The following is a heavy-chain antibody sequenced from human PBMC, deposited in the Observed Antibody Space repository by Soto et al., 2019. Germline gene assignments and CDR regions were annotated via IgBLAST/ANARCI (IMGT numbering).Heavy chain of an antibody. D-gene: IGHD2-15*01. J-gene: IGHJ5*02. CDR2: IYTSGST. CDR3: ASSAPNTPYCSGGSCYSGTWFDP. V-gene: IGHV4-4*07. Sequence: AETLSLSCTVPGGSISSYYWSWIRQPAGKGLEWVGRIYTSGSTNYNPSLKSRVTMSVDTSKNQFSLKLSSVTAADTAGYYCASSAPNTPYCSGGSCYSGTWFDPWAQGTLVTVSS. CDR1: GGSISSYY.